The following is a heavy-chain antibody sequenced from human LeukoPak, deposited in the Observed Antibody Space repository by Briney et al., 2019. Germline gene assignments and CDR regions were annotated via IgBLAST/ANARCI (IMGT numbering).Heavy chain of an antibody. J-gene: IGHJ4*02. CDR3: ARGDKYIAFSPPLQGFDY. Sequence: GGSLRLSCAASGFTFRTYAMTWVRQAPGKGLEWVSVISGSGRSSYYADSMKGRFTISRDNSKNTLYLQVNSLRAEDTAVYYCARGDKYIAFSPPLQGFDYWGQGTLVTVSS. D-gene: IGHD3-3*02. CDR2: ISGSGRSS. CDR1: GFTFRTYA. V-gene: IGHV3-23*01.